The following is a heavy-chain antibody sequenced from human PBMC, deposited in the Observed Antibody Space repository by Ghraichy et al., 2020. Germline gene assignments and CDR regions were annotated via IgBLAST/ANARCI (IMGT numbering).Heavy chain of an antibody. CDR2: ISFDGTTK. J-gene: IGHJ4*02. CDR1: GFSFSNFP. Sequence: GGSLRLSCAASGFSFSNFPMHWVRQAPGKGLEWVTLISFDGTTKYYADSVKGRFTISRDNLKNTLYLQMNSLRTEDTAVYYCARDLNSPGLFYYFDYWGRGTLVTVSS. V-gene: IGHV3-30*01. D-gene: IGHD3-16*01. CDR3: ARDLNSPGLFYYFDY.